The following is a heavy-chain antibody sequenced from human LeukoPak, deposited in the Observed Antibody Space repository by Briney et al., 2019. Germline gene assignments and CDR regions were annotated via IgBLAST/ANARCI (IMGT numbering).Heavy chain of an antibody. D-gene: IGHD3/OR15-3a*01. Sequence: GGSLRLSCAASGFTFSSYAMIWVRQAPGKGLEWVSAISGSGSSTYSADSVKGRFTISRDNSKNTLYLQMNSLRAEDTAVYYCAKGGPLNYYGMDVWGQGTTVTVSS. CDR2: ISGSGSST. J-gene: IGHJ6*02. CDR1: GFTFSSYA. V-gene: IGHV3-23*01. CDR3: AKGGPLNYYGMDV.